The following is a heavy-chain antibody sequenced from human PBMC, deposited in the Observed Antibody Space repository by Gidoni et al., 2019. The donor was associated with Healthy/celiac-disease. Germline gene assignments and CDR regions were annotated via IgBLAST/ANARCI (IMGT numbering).Heavy chain of an antibody. D-gene: IGHD2-15*01. CDR3: AREYCSGGSGYIPDGGSGFDY. CDR2: IYTSGST. V-gene: IGHV4-4*07. CDR1: GGSISSYY. J-gene: IGHJ4*02. Sequence: QVQLQESGPGLVTPSETLSLTCTVSGGSISSYYWSWIRQPAGKGLEWIGRIYTSGSTNYTPSLESRVTMSVDTSKNQFSLKLSSVTAADTAVYYCAREYCSGGSGYIPDGGSGFDYWGQGTLVTVSS.